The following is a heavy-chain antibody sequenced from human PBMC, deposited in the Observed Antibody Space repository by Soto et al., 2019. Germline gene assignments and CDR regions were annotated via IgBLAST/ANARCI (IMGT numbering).Heavy chain of an antibody. Sequence: EVQLVESGGGLVQPGGSLRLSCAASGFTFSSYWMSWVRQAPGKGLEWVANIKQDGSEKYYVDSVKGRFSISRDNAKDSVYLQMNSLRAEDTAIYYCARDFSNPRGRFDPWGQGALVTVSS. V-gene: IGHV3-7*01. D-gene: IGHD4-4*01. CDR3: ARDFSNPRGRFDP. CDR2: IKQDGSEK. J-gene: IGHJ5*02. CDR1: GFTFSSYW.